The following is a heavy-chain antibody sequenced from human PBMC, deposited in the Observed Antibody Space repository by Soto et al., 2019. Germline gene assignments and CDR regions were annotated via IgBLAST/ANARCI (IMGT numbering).Heavy chain of an antibody. D-gene: IGHD3-22*01. Sequence: SVKVSCKASGGTFSSYAISWVRQAPGQGLEWMGGIIPIFGTANYAQKFQGRVTITADESTSTAYMELSSLRSEDTAVYYCAGWPYYYDSSGYQYYFDYWGQGTLVTVSS. CDR3: AGWPYYYDSSGYQYYFDY. J-gene: IGHJ4*02. V-gene: IGHV1-69*13. CDR2: IIPIFGTA. CDR1: GGTFSSYA.